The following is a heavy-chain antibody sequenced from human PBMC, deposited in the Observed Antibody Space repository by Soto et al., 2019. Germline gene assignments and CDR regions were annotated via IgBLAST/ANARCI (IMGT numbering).Heavy chain of an antibody. Sequence: PGGSLRLSCHSSGFTFGNHDMNWVRQAPGKGLEWISYISNGARTTSYADSVRGRFTISRDNDKDSLFLQMNSLRAEDTALYYCARDSASYDGSGTAFDVWGQGALVTVSS. CDR2: ISNGARTT. CDR3: ARDSASYDGSGTAFDV. V-gene: IGHV3-48*03. J-gene: IGHJ3*01. D-gene: IGHD3-22*01. CDR1: GFTFGNHD.